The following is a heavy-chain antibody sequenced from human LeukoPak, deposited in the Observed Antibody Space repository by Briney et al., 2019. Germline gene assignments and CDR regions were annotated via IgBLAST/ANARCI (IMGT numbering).Heavy chain of an antibody. CDR2: ISGSGGT. J-gene: IGHJ5*01. CDR1: GFTFSTYA. CDR3: AREDFRDHTTGFDS. D-gene: IGHD1-1*01. Sequence: PGGSLRLSCAASGFTFSTYAMNWVRQAPGRGLEWLSAISGSGGTYYIPSVRGRFIVSRDNSRNTLYLQLNNLRAEDTAIYYCAREDFRDHTTGFDSWGQGTLVTVSS. V-gene: IGHV3-23*01.